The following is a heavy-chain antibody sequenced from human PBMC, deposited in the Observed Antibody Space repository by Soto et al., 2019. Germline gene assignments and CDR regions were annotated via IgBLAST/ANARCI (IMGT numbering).Heavy chain of an antibody. Sequence: TSETLSLTCAVYGGSFSGYYWSWIRQPPGKGLEWIGEINHSGSTNYNPSLKSRVTISVDTSKNQFSLKLSSVTAADTAVYYCARGRGVLERVSFWNYWGQGTLVTVSS. CDR2: INHSGST. V-gene: IGHV4-34*01. CDR3: ARGRGVLERVSFWNY. CDR1: GGSFSGYY. D-gene: IGHD1-1*01. J-gene: IGHJ4*02.